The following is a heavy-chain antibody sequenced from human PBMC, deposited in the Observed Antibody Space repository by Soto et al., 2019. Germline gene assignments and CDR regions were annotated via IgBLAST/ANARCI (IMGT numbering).Heavy chain of an antibody. CDR2: INPNSGGT. J-gene: IGHJ6*02. CDR3: ARGASLVRGGAYYYYGMDV. D-gene: IGHD2-15*01. Sequence: ASVKVSCKASGYTFTGYYMHWVRQAPGQGLEWMGWINPNSGGTNYAQKFQGWVTMTRDMSISTAYMELSRLRSDDTAVYYCARGASLVRGGAYYYYGMDVWGQGTTVTVSS. V-gene: IGHV1-2*04. CDR1: GYTFTGYY.